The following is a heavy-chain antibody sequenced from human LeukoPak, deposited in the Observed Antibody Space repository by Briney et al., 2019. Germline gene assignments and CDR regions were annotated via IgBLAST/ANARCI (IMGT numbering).Heavy chain of an antibody. D-gene: IGHD1-26*01. CDR1: GFTFSSYA. CDR2: ISYDGSNK. Sequence: GGSLRLSCAASGFTFSSYAMPWVRQAPGKGLEWVAVISYDGSNKYYADSVKGRFTISRDNSKNTLYLQMNSLRAEDTAVYYCARDRLGSYYPYYYYYGMDVWGQGTTVTVSS. J-gene: IGHJ6*02. V-gene: IGHV3-30-3*01. CDR3: ARDRLGSYYPYYYYYGMDV.